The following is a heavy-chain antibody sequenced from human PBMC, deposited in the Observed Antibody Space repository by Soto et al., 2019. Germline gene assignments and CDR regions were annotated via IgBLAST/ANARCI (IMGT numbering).Heavy chain of an antibody. CDR1: GFTFSSYA. Sequence: QVQLVESGGGVVQPGRSLRLSCAASGFTFSSYAMHWVRQAPGKGLEWVAVISYDGSNKYYADSVKGRFTISRDNPKNTLYLQMNSLRAEDTAVYYCAVAIAAALDYWGQGTLVTVSS. V-gene: IGHV3-30-3*01. CDR2: ISYDGSNK. D-gene: IGHD6-13*01. CDR3: AVAIAAALDY. J-gene: IGHJ4*02.